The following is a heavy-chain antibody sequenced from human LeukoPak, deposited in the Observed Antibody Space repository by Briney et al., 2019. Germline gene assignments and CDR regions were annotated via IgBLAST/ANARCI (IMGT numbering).Heavy chain of an antibody. J-gene: IGHJ4*02. CDR2: ISGSGGST. CDR1: GFTFSSYA. CDR3: AKDLTYCSGGSCEHRPLFDY. D-gene: IGHD2-15*01. Sequence: QPGGSLRLSCAASGFTFSSYAMSWVRQAPGKGLEWVSAISGSGGSTYYADSVKGRFTISRDNSKNTLYLQMNSLRAEDTAVYYCAKDLTYCSGGSCEHRPLFDYWGQGTLVTVSS. V-gene: IGHV3-23*01.